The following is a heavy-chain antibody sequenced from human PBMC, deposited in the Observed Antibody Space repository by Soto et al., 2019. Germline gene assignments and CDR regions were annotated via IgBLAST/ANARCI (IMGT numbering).Heavy chain of an antibody. J-gene: IGHJ4*02. V-gene: IGHV3-23*01. CDR3: SLGKSYYWDY. CDR1: GITIRAYA. Sequence: DVQLLESGGNLVQPGGSLRLSCEVSGITIRAYAMSWARGAPGKGLEWVAAITGGGSNTHYEDSVKGRFTISRDDSKNTLHLQMSTLRVDDTAIYYCSLGKSYYWDYWGQGIQVTVSS. CDR2: ITGGGSNT.